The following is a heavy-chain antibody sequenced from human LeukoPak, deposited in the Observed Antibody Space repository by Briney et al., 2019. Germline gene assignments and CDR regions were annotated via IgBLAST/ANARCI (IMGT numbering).Heavy chain of an antibody. D-gene: IGHD6-6*01. CDR1: GFTFSSYG. CDR3: ARSRGPYSSSSSRYFDY. Sequence: GGSLRLSCAASGFTFSSYGMHWARQAPGKGLEWVAVIWYDGSNKYYADSVKGRFTISRDNSKNTLYLQMNSLRAEDTAVYYCARSRGPYSSSSSRYFDYWGQGTLVTVSS. CDR2: IWYDGSNK. V-gene: IGHV3-33*01. J-gene: IGHJ4*02.